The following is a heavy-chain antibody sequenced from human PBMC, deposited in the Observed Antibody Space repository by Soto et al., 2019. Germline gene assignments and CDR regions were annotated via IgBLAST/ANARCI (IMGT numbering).Heavy chain of an antibody. CDR2: IWYDGSNK. V-gene: IGHV3-33*01. CDR3: ARDRSSGWSCDY. J-gene: IGHJ4*02. D-gene: IGHD6-19*01. CDR1: GFTFSSYG. Sequence: GGSLRLSCAASGFTFSSYGMRWVRQAPGKGLEWVAVIWYDGSNKYYADSVKGRFTISRDNSKNTLYLQMNSLRDEDTAVYYWARDRSSGWSCDYWGQGTLVTVSS.